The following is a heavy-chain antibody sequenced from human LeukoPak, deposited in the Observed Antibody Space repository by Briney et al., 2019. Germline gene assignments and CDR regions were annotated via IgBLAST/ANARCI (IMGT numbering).Heavy chain of an antibody. J-gene: IGHJ6*02. V-gene: IGHV4-34*01. D-gene: IGHD4-17*01. CDR1: GGSFSGYY. CDR3: ARVRSSYGFDYYYYGMDV. Sequence: SETLSLTWAVYGGSFSGYYWSWIRQPPGKGLEWIGEINHSGSTNYNPSLKSRVTISVDTSKNQFSLKLSSVTAADTAVYYCARVRSSYGFDYYYYGMDVWGQGTTVTVSS. CDR2: INHSGST.